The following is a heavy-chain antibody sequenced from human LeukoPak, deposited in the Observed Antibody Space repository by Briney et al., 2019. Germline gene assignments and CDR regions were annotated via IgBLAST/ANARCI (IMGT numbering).Heavy chain of an antibody. CDR1: GFTFSNYA. D-gene: IGHD2-2*01. Sequence: GGSLRLSCAASGFTFSNYAMSWVRQAPGKGLDWVSAISGSGGSTYYADSVKGRFTISRDNSKNTLYLQMNNLRTEDMAVYYCAKSDIIVVSDAKGNWFDPWGQGSLVTVSS. J-gene: IGHJ5*02. CDR3: AKSDIIVVSDAKGNWFDP. V-gene: IGHV3-23*01. CDR2: ISGSGGST.